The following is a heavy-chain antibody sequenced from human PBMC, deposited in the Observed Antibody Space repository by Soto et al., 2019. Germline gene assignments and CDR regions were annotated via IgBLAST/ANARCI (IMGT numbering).Heavy chain of an antibody. J-gene: IGHJ5*02. CDR1: GGSFSGYY. CDR2: INHSGST. V-gene: IGHV4-34*01. D-gene: IGHD6-19*01. CDR3: ARGWAQWLLWFDP. Sequence: QVQLQQWGAGLLKPSETLSLTCAVYGGSFSGYYWSWIRQPPGKGLEWIGEINHSGSTNYNPSLTSRVTISVDTSKIQFSLKLGSVTAADTAVYYCARGWAQWLLWFDPWGQGTLVTVSS.